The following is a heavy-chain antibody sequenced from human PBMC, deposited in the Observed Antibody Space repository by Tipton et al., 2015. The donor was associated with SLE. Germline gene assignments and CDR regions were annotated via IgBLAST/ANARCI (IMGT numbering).Heavy chain of an antibody. CDR2: INHSGST. V-gene: IGHV4-34*01. J-gene: IGHJ3*02. CDR1: GGSFSGYY. Sequence: LRLSCAVYGGSFSGYYWSWIRQPPGKGLEWIGEINHSGSTNYNPSLKSRVTISVDTSKNQFSLKLSSVTAADTAVYYCARQRDPQRAFDIWGQGTMVTVSS. CDR3: ARQRDPQRAFDI. D-gene: IGHD5-24*01.